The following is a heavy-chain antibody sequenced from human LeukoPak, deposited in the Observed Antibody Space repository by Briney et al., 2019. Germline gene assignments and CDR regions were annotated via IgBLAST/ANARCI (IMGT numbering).Heavy chain of an antibody. CDR2: INWNGGST. D-gene: IGHD3-22*01. CDR3: ARDSTYYYDSSGYPFDY. V-gene: IGHV3-20*04. CDR1: GLTFDDYG. J-gene: IGHJ4*02. Sequence: GGSLRLSCAASGLTFDDYGMSWVRQAPGKGLEWVSGINWNGGSTGYADSVKGRFTISRDNAKNSLYLQMNSLRAEDTALYYCARDSTYYYDSSGYPFDYWGQGTLVTVSS.